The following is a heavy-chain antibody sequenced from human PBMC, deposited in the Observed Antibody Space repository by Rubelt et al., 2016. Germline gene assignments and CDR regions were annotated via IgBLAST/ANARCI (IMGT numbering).Heavy chain of an antibody. Sequence: QVQLQESGPGLVKPSETLSLTCTVSGGSISSYYWSWIRQPPGKGLEWIGYIYYSGSTNYNPSLKWGGTISVETAKNQFSLRLGSVTAAETAVYYCARTYYYAGFDPWGQGTLVTVSS. V-gene: IGHV4-59*12. J-gene: IGHJ5*02. CDR3: ARTYYYAGFDP. D-gene: IGHD3-10*01. CDR1: GGSISSYY. CDR2: IYYSGST.